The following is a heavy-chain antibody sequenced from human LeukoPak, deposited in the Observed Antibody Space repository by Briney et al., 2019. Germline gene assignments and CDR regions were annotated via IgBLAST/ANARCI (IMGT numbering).Heavy chain of an antibody. D-gene: IGHD1-1*01. CDR3: ATTSPLFYFDY. J-gene: IGHJ4*02. CDR2: IYWDDDN. Sequence: SGPTLVNPPQTLTLTCTFSGFSLSTSGVGVGWIRQPPGKALEWLALIYWDDDNRYSPSLKSRLTITKDTSKNQVVLTMTNMDPVDTATYYCATTSPLFYFDYWGQGTLVTVSS. V-gene: IGHV2-5*02. CDR1: GFSLSTSGVG.